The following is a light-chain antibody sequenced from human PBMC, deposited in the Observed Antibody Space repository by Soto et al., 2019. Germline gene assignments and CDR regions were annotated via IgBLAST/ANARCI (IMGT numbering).Light chain of an antibody. CDR1: QSVFSSY. CDR3: QQYGSSST. Sequence: EIVLTQSPGTLSLSPGERATLSCRASQSVFSSYLAWYQKKPGQAPRLLIYGASSRATGIPDRFGGSGSGREFTLTISSLEPEDFAVYYCQQYGSSSTFGQGTKVEIK. J-gene: IGKJ1*01. CDR2: GAS. V-gene: IGKV3-20*01.